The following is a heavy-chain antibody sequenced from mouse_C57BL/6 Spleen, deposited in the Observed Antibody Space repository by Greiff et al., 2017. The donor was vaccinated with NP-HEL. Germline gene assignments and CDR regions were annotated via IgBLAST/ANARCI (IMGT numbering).Heavy chain of an antibody. J-gene: IGHJ4*01. CDR1: GYTFTSYW. CDR3: ARRTTVVATKAMDY. D-gene: IGHD1-1*01. CDR2: IDPSDSYT. V-gene: IGHV1-50*01. Sequence: VQLQQSGAELVKPGASVKLSCKASGYTFTSYWMQWVKQRPGQGLEWIGEIDPSDSYTNYNQKFKGKATLTVDTSSSTAYMQLSSLTSEDSAVYYCARRTTVVATKAMDYWGQGTSVTVSS.